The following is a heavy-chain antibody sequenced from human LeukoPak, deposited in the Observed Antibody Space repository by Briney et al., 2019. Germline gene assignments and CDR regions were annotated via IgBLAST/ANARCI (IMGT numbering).Heavy chain of an antibody. CDR3: ASPHMITFGGVIAPPEY. Sequence: GESLKISCKGSGYSFTSYWIGWVRQMPGKGLEWMGIIYPGDSDTRYSPSFQGQVTISADKSISTAYLQWSSLKASDTAMYDCASPHMITFGGVIAPPEYWGQGTLVTVSS. J-gene: IGHJ4*02. CDR1: GYSFTSYW. CDR2: IYPGDSDT. V-gene: IGHV5-51*01. D-gene: IGHD3-16*02.